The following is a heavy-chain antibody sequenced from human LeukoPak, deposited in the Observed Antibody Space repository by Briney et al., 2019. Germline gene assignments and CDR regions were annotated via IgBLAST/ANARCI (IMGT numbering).Heavy chain of an antibody. CDR2: IKSYNGDT. D-gene: IGHD2-8*01. J-gene: IGHJ4*02. V-gene: IGHV1-18*01. CDR3: ARGRGLKGTDFDY. Sequence: ASVKVSCKASGGTFSSYAIIWVRQAPGQGLEWMGRIKSYNGDTNYAQKLQGRVTMTTDTFTSTAYMELRSLRSDDTAVYYCARGRGLKGTDFDYWGQGTLVTVSS. CDR1: GGTFSSYA.